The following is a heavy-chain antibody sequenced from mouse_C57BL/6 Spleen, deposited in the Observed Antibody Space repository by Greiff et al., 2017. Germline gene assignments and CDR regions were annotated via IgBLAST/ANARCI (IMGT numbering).Heavy chain of an antibody. Sequence: EVQLQESGPGLVQPSQSLSLTCTVTGYSITSNYAWNWIRQFPENKLEWMGYISYSGSTSYNPSLKSRISITRDTSKNQFFLQLNSVTTEDTATYYCARGNYYGYYFDYWGQGTTLTVSS. D-gene: IGHD1-2*01. CDR1: GYSITSNYA. CDR3: ARGNYYGYYFDY. CDR2: ISYSGST. J-gene: IGHJ2*01. V-gene: IGHV3-2*02.